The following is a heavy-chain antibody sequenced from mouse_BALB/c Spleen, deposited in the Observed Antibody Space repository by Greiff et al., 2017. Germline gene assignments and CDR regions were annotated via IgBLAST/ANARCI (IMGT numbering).Heavy chain of an antibody. Sequence: EVQGVESGGGLVQPKGSLKLSCAASGFTFNTYAMNWVRQAPGKGLEWVARIRSKSNNYATYYADSVKDRFTISRDDSQSMLYLQMNNLKTEDTAMYYCVRRSFAYWGQGTLVTVSA. CDR2: IRSKSNNYAT. V-gene: IGHV10-1*02. CDR1: GFTFNTYA. CDR3: VRRSFAY. J-gene: IGHJ3*01.